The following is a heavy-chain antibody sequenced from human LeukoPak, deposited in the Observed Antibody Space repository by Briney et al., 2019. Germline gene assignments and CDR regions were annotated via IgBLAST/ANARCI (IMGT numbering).Heavy chain of an antibody. CDR3: AKGPKAPLEYFQH. CDR1: GFTFSSYG. D-gene: IGHD5-24*01. J-gene: IGHJ1*01. Sequence: GGSLRLSCAASGFTFSSYGMHWVRQAPGKGLEWVAVISYDGSNKYYADPVKGRFTISRDNSKNTLYLQMNSLRAEDTAVYYCAKGPKAPLEYFQHWGQGTLVTVSS. CDR2: ISYDGSNK. V-gene: IGHV3-30*18.